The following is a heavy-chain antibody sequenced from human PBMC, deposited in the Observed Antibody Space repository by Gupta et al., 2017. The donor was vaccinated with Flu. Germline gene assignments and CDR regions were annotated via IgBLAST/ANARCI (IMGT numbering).Heavy chain of an antibody. CDR1: AFIFSDGH. CDR3: VRDHDWAFTN. CDR2: IGSGGNV. J-gene: IGHJ4*02. V-gene: IGHV3-48*02. Sequence: VHLVESGGHLVLPGGSLNLSCAASAFIFSDGHMNWVRQAPGKRLEWVAYIGSGGNVDNADSVKGRFTISRDNAKNSLYLEMNSLRDEDTALYYCVRDHDWAFTNWGQGTLVTVSS. D-gene: IGHD3-9*01.